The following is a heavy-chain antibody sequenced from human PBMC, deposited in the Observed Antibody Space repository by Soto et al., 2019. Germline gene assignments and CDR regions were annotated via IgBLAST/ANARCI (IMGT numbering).Heavy chain of an antibody. CDR1: GGSLSTNP. V-gene: IGHV1-69*06. CDR3: ARRDSGGFYRFFDS. D-gene: IGHD2-15*01. J-gene: IGHJ4*02. Sequence: SVKVSCKASGGSLSTNPISWVRQAPGQGLEWMGGTGSGTGPGNHAQKFQGRLTVTADKSTSTVYMELTNLSSEDTAVYYCARRDSGGFYRFFDSWRQGTLVTVSS. CDR2: TGSGTGPG.